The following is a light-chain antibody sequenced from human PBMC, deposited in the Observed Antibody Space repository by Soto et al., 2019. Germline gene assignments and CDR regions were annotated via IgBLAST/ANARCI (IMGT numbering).Light chain of an antibody. CDR1: SSNIGSRT. CDR2: SDN. J-gene: IGLJ2*01. V-gene: IGLV1-44*01. Sequence: QSLLTQPPSASGTPGQRVTISCSGSSSNIGSRTVNWYQQLPGTAPKLLIYSDNQRPSGVPDRFFGSKSGTSASLAIYRLHSDDEADYYCGAWDDSLHGVVFGGGTKLTVL. CDR3: GAWDDSLHGVV.